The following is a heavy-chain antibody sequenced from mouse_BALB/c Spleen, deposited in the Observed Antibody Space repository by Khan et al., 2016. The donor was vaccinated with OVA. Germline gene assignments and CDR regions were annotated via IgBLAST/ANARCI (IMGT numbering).Heavy chain of an antibody. CDR3: SRSFYYGAWFSY. J-gene: IGHJ3*01. D-gene: IGHD1-1*01. CDR1: GFSLTSYG. CDR2: IWAGGST. V-gene: IGHV2-9*02. Sequence: QVQLKESGPGLVAPSQTLSITCTVSGFSLTSYGVHWVRQPPGKGLEWLGVIWAGGSTNHNSALMSRLSISKDNSKSQVFLKRNSLQTADTAMYYFSRSFYYGAWFSYWGQGTLVTVSA.